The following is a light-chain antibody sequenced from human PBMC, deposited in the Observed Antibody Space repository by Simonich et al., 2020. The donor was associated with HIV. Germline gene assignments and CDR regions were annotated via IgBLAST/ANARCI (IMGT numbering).Light chain of an antibody. CDR1: SSNIENNY. CDR2: RDT. Sequence: QSVLTQPPSASGTPGQRVTISCSGSSSNIENNYVYWDQKLPAKAPKLLIYRDTLRPPGVPDRCAGSKSGTSASLAISGLRSEDEADYYCAAWDDSLSGRVFGGGTKLTVL. V-gene: IGLV1-47*01. CDR3: AAWDDSLSGRV. J-gene: IGLJ3*02.